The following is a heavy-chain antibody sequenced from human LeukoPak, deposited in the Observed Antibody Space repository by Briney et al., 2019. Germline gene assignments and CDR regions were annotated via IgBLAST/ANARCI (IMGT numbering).Heavy chain of an antibody. D-gene: IGHD2-2*01. CDR1: GGTFSGYA. J-gene: IGHJ4*02. CDR3: ASRYCSSTSCYDRYYFDY. V-gene: IGHV1-69*13. CDR2: IIPIFGTA. Sequence: VASVKVSCKASGGTFSGYAISWVRQAPGQGLEWMGGIIPIFGTANYAQKFQGRVTITADESTSTAYMELSSLRSEDTAVYYCASRYCSSTSCYDRYYFDYWGQGTLVTVSS.